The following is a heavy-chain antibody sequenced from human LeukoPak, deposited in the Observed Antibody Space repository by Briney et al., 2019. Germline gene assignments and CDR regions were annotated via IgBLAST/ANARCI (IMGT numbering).Heavy chain of an antibody. Sequence: ALVKVSCKASGYTFTSYDINWVRQATGQGLEWMGWMNPNSGNTGYAQKFQGRVTMTRNTSISIAYMEVSSLRSEDTAVYYCARGTRGDILTGYSLGYWGQGTLVTVSS. D-gene: IGHD3-9*01. CDR3: ARGTRGDILTGYSLGY. J-gene: IGHJ4*02. CDR2: MNPNSGNT. V-gene: IGHV1-8*01. CDR1: GYTFTSYD.